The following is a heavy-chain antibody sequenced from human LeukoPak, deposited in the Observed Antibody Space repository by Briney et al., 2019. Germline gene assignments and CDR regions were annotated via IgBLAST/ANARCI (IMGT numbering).Heavy chain of an antibody. V-gene: IGHV3-23*01. J-gene: IGHJ4*02. CDR1: GFTFTKCA. D-gene: IGHD6-19*01. CDR2: ITATGDTA. CDR3: AGDRNSDWYSPLDY. Sequence: PGGSLRLSCAASGFTFTKCAMSWIRQAPGKGLEWVAIITATGDTAYYGDSVKGRFTISRDNSRNTVYMQMDSLRAEDTAIYYCAGDRNSDWYSPLDYWGQGSQVTVSP.